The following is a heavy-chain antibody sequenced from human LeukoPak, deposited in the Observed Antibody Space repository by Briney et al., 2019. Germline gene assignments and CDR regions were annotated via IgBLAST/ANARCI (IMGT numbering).Heavy chain of an antibody. CDR1: GFTFSSYG. Sequence: PGGSLRLSCAASGFTFSSYGMHWVRQAPGKGLEWVAFIRYDGSNKYYADSVKGRFTISRDNSKNTLYLQMNSLRAEDTAVYYCAKDGGLLWFGELGGGFDYWGQGTLVTVSS. CDR3: AKDGGLLWFGELGGGFDY. CDR2: IRYDGSNK. D-gene: IGHD3-10*01. J-gene: IGHJ4*02. V-gene: IGHV3-30*02.